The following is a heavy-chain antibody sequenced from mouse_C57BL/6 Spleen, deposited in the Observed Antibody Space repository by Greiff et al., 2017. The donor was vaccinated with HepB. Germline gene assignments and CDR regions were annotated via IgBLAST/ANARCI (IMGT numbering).Heavy chain of an antibody. CDR3: ARDADYGSRGGYAMDY. CDR2: INYDGSST. D-gene: IGHD1-1*01. Sequence: EVKLEESEGGLVQPGSSMKLSCTASGFTFSDYYMAWVRQVPEKGLEWVANINYDGSSTYYLDSLKSRFIISRDNAKNILYLQMSSLKSEDTATYYCARDADYGSRGGYAMDYWGQGTSVTVSS. J-gene: IGHJ4*01. V-gene: IGHV5-16*01. CDR1: GFTFSDYY.